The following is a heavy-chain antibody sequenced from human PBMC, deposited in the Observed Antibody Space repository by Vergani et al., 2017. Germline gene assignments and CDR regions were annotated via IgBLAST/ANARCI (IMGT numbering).Heavy chain of an antibody. V-gene: IGHV4-61*02. Sequence: QVQLQESGPGLVKPSQTLSLTFTVSGGSISSGSYYWSWIRQPAGKGLEWIGRISTSGSPNYNPSLKSRVTISVDTTKNQFSLKLSSVTAADTAVYYGARERGGADYWGQGTLVTVSS. J-gene: IGHJ4*02. CDR1: GGSISSGSYY. D-gene: IGHD3-16*01. CDR3: ARERGGADY. CDR2: ISTSGSP.